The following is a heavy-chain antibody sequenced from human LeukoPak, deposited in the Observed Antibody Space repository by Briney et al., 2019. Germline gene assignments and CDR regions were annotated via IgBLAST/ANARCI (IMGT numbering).Heavy chain of an antibody. V-gene: IGHV4-39*01. CDR3: ARHKDYYYSYMDV. CDR2: IYYSGST. Sequence: PSETLSLTCTVSGGSTSSSSYNWGWIRQPPGKGLEWIASIYYSGSTYYNPSLKSRVTISVDTSKNQFSLKLSSVTAADTAVYYCARHKDYYYSYMDVWGKGTTVTISS. J-gene: IGHJ6*03. CDR1: GGSTSSSSYN.